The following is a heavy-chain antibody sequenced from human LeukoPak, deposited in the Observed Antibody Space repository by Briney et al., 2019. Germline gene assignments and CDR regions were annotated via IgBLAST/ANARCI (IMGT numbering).Heavy chain of an antibody. D-gene: IGHD3-22*01. CDR2: TYYRSKWYN. CDR1: GDSVSSNSAA. V-gene: IGHV6-1*01. J-gene: IGHJ5*02. CDR3: AREVGRTYYYDSSGYFNWFDP. Sequence: SQTLSLTCAISGDSVSSNSAAWNWIRQSPSRGLEWLGRTYYRSKWYNDYAVSVKSRITINPDTSKNQFSLQLNSVTPEDTAVYYCAREVGRTYYYDSSGYFNWFDPWGQGTLVTVSS.